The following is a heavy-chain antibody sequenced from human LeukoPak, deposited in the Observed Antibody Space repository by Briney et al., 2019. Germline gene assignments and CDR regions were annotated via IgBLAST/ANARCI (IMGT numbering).Heavy chain of an antibody. Sequence: GASLRLSCAASGFIFSNYAMYWVRQAPGKGLEWVSAISGRRDNTYYADSVKGRFTLSRDSSKNTLYLQMNSLRANETAVYYCAKWGDYDVLTGYYVSDFWGQGTLVTVYS. V-gene: IGHV3-23*01. CDR3: AKWGDYDVLTGYYVSDF. J-gene: IGHJ4*02. CDR1: GFIFSNYA. D-gene: IGHD3-9*01. CDR2: ISGRRDNT.